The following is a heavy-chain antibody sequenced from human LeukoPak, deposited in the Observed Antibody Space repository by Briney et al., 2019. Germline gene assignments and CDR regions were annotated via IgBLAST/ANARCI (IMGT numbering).Heavy chain of an antibody. V-gene: IGHV4-39*02. J-gene: IGHJ4*02. CDR1: GGSISSSSYS. Sequence: PSETLSLTCTVSGGSISSSSYSWGWIRQPPGKGLEWIGSIYYSGSTYYNPSLKSRVTISVDTSKNQFSLKLSSVTAAGTAVYYCARERNYDSIGYWGQGTLVTVSS. CDR3: ARERNYDSIGY. CDR2: IYYSGST. D-gene: IGHD3-22*01.